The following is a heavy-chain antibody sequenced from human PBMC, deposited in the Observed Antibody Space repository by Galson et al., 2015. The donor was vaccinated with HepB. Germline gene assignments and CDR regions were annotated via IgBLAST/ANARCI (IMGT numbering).Heavy chain of an antibody. CDR3: ARDRSEAAAGGYYYGMDV. Sequence: LSLTCTVSGGSISSSSYYWGWIRQPPGKGLEWIGSIYYSGSTYYNPSLKSRVTISVDTSKNQFSLKLSSVTAADTAVYYCARDRSEAAAGGYYYGMDVWGQGTTVTVSS. V-gene: IGHV4-39*07. CDR1: GGSISSSSYY. J-gene: IGHJ6*02. D-gene: IGHD6-13*01. CDR2: IYYSGST.